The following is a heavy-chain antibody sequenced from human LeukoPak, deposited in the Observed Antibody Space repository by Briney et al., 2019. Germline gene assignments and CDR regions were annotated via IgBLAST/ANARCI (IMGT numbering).Heavy chain of an antibody. V-gene: IGHV1-2*02. CDR2: INPNSGGT. J-gene: IGHJ3*02. CDR1: GYTFTGYY. D-gene: IGHD3-10*01. CDR3: ARTDPLLWFGELLAFDI. Sequence: ASVKVSCKASGYTFTGYYMHWVRQAPGQGLEWMGWINPNSGGTNYAQKFQGRVTMTRDTSISTAYMELSRLRSDDTAVYYCARTDPLLWFGELLAFDIWGQGTMVTVSS.